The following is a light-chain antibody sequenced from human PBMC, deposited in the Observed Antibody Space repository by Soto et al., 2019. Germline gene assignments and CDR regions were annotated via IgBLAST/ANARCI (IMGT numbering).Light chain of an antibody. J-gene: IGKJ4*01. CDR1: QSVSSY. Sequence: EIVLTQSPATLSLSPGERATLSCGASQSVSSYLACYQQKPGQAPRLLIYDASNRATGIPARFSGSGSGTDLTLTISRLEPEAFAVYYFQQRRNSLLTFGGGTKVEIK. CDR2: DAS. V-gene: IGKV3-11*01. CDR3: QQRRNSLLT.